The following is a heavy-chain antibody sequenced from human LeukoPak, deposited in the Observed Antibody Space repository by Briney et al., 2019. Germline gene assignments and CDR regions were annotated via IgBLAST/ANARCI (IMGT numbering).Heavy chain of an antibody. V-gene: IGHV3-74*01. CDR3: ARGGVGCFDY. D-gene: IGHD6-19*01. Sequence: PGPSQTLSCAPSALISTIYWTHCARRAPGKGLVWVSHINSDGSSATYADSVKGRFTISRDNAKNTVYLQMNSLRAEETAVYYCARGGVGCFDYWGQGALVAVSS. CDR1: ALISTIYW. CDR2: INSDGSSA. J-gene: IGHJ4*02.